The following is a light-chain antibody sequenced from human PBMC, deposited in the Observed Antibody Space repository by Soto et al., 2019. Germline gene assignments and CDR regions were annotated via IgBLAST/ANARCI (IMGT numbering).Light chain of an antibody. V-gene: IGKV1-39*01. J-gene: IGKJ1*01. CDR3: QQGFSAPPWT. CDR1: QSINNY. Sequence: DIQMTQSPSSLSASVGDRITITCRSSQSINNYLNWYQQRPGKAPKVIIYDASSLQSGVPSRFSGSGSGTDFALTIGSLQPEDFATYYCQQGFSAPPWTFGQGTKVEI. CDR2: DAS.